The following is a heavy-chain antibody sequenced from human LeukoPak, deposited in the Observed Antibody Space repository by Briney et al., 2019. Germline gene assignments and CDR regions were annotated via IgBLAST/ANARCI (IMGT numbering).Heavy chain of an antibody. CDR1: GFTFSSYA. CDR2: ISYDGSNK. Sequence: PGRSLRLSCAASGFTFSSYAMHWVRQAPGKGLEWVAVISYDGSNKYYADSVKGRFTISRDNSKNTLYLQMNSLRAEDTAVYYCVRGAGPYGDYRDYWGQGTLVTVSS. V-gene: IGHV3-30-3*01. J-gene: IGHJ4*02. CDR3: VRGAGPYGDYRDY. D-gene: IGHD4-17*01.